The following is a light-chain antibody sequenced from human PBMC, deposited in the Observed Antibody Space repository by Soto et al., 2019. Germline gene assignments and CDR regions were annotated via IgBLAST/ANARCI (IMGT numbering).Light chain of an antibody. J-gene: IGLJ3*02. V-gene: IGLV2-11*01. CDR1: SSDVGGYNY. CDR3: CSSAGSDDWV. CDR2: EVT. Sequence: QSALTQPRSVSGSPGQTVTISCTGTSSDVGGYNYVSWYQQHPGKAPKVLIYEVTKRPSGVPDRFSGSKSGNTASLTISGLQAEDEADYYCCSSAGSDDWVFGGGTKLTV.